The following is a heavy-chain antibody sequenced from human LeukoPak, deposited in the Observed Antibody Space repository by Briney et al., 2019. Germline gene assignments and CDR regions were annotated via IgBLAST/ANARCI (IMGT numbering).Heavy chain of an antibody. CDR3: ARERGRGVISPYFDY. V-gene: IGHV3-66*01. D-gene: IGHD3-10*01. Sequence: GGSLRLSCAAYGFTVSSDYMSWVRQAPGKGLEWVSVIYSGGRTHYTDSVKGRFIISRDNSKNTLYLQMNSLRAEDTAVYYCARERGRGVISPYFDYWGQGALVTVSS. CDR2: IYSGGRT. J-gene: IGHJ4*02. CDR1: GFTVSSDY.